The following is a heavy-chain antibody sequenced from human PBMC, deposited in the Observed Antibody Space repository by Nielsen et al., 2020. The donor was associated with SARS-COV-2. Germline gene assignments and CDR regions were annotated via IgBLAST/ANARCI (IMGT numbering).Heavy chain of an antibody. CDR3: AREHHNYDSSGSLAY. D-gene: IGHD3-22*01. CDR1: GFTVGSNY. Sequence: GESLKISCAASGFTVGSNYMSWVRQAPGKGLEWVALIYSGGKTYYADSVKGRFTISRDNSKNILYLQMNTLGAEDTAMYYCAREHHNYDSSGSLAYWGQGTLVTVSS. J-gene: IGHJ4*02. V-gene: IGHV3-66*01. CDR2: IYSGGKT.